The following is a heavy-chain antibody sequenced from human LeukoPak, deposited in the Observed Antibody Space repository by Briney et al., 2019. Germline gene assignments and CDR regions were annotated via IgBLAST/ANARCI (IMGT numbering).Heavy chain of an antibody. Sequence: GGSLRLSCAASEFTISRYWMHWVRHAPGRGRVWVSNINNDGSITTYADSVKGRFTISRENVKNTLFLQMNSLGAEATALYYCARGWNTTPRSGFDIWGLGTMVTVSS. CDR3: ARGWNTTPRSGFDI. CDR2: INNDGSIT. J-gene: IGHJ3*02. CDR1: EFTISRYW. D-gene: IGHD1/OR15-1a*01. V-gene: IGHV3-74*01.